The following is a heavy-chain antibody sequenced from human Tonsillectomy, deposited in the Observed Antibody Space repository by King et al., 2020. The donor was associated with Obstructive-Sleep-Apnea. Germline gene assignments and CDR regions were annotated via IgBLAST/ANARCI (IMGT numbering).Heavy chain of an antibody. J-gene: IGHJ6*02. D-gene: IGHD3-10*01. Sequence: VQLVESGGGLVNPGGSLRLSCVGTGFTVTNAWMSWVRQAPGKGLEWVGRVKRRADGGTTDYAAPVKYRFTISRDDSRNTLYLQMDSLKTEDTAVYYCTRDTRGDPTTLFRAVSPGYYAMDVWGQGTTVTVSS. V-gene: IGHV3-15*01. CDR1: GFTVTNAW. CDR2: VKRRADGGTT. CDR3: TRDTRGDPTTLFRAVSPGYYAMDV.